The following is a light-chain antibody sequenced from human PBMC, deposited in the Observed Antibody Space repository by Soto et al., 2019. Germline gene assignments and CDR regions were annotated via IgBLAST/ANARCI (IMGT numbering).Light chain of an antibody. J-gene: IGLJ2*01. Sequence: QSALTQPASVSGSPGQSITISCTGTSNDVGDYNYVSWYQQHPGKAPKLLIYEVSNRPSGVSHRFSGSKSGTTASLTISGLQAEDESHYYCSSYTSFSTVVFGGGTKLTVL. CDR3: SSYTSFSTVV. CDR1: SNDVGDYNY. V-gene: IGLV2-14*01. CDR2: EVS.